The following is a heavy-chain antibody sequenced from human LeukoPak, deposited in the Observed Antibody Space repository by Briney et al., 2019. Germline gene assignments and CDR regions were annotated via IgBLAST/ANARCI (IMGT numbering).Heavy chain of an antibody. CDR1: GGSFSGYY. D-gene: IGHD6-6*01. CDR2: INHSGST. CDR3: ARGHIRAARKEYYFDY. J-gene: IGHJ4*02. Sequence: SETLSLTCAGYGGSFSGYYWSWIRQPPGKGLEWSGEINHSGSTNYNPSLKSRVTISVDTSKNQFSLKLSSVTAADTAVYYCARGHIRAARKEYYFDYWGQGTLVTVSS. V-gene: IGHV4-34*01.